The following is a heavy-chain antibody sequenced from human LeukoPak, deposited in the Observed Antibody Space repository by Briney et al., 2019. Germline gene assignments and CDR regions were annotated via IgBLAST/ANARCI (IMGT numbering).Heavy chain of an antibody. Sequence: GGSLRLSCAASGFTFSDYYMSWIRQAPGEGLEWVSYISSSGSTISYAGPVKGRFTISRDNAKDSLYLQMNSLRAEDTAVYYCARDGAVSLYYFYAMDVWGQGTTVTVAS. J-gene: IGHJ6*02. D-gene: IGHD3-16*01. CDR2: ISSSGSTI. CDR3: ARDGAVSLYYFYAMDV. V-gene: IGHV3-11*01. CDR1: GFTFSDYY.